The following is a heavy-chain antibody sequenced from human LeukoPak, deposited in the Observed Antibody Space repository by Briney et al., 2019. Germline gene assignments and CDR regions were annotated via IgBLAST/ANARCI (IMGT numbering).Heavy chain of an antibody. V-gene: IGHV3-74*01. J-gene: IGHJ4*02. CDR2: INSDGSST. CDR3: VRDWAPASMQAAPFDC. CDR1: GFTFSTYW. Sequence: GGSLRLSCAASGFTFSTYWMHWVRQAPGKGLVWVSRINSDGSSTSYADSVKGRFTISRDNAKSTLYLQMNSLRLEDTAVYYCVRDWAPASMQAAPFDCWGQGTLVTVSS. D-gene: IGHD2/OR15-2a*01.